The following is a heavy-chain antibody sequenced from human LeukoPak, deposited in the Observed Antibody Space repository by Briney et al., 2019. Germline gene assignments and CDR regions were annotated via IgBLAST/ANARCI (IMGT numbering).Heavy chain of an antibody. CDR3: ARSSNNWNFDY. J-gene: IGHJ4*02. D-gene: IGHD1-1*01. CDR1: GGSISSGGYY. CDR2: IYYSGST. Sequence: SETLSLTCTVSGGSISSGGYYWSWIRQHPGKGLEWIGYIYYSGSTYYNPSLKSRVTISVDTSKNQFSLKLSSVTAADTAVYYCARSSNNWNFDYWGQGTLVTVSS. V-gene: IGHV4-31*03.